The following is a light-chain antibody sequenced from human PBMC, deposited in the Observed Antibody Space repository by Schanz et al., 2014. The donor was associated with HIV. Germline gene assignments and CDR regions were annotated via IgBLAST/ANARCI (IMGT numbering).Light chain of an antibody. V-gene: IGLV2-23*02. CDR2: EVT. Sequence: QSALTQPASVSGSPGQSITISCTGTSNDVGTTNRVSWYQQHPDKAPKLMIYEVTRRPPGVSSRFSGSKSGNTASLTISGLQAEDEADYYCSSYAGTTTHWVFGGGTKLTVL. CDR3: SSYAGTTTHWV. CDR1: SNDVGTTNR. J-gene: IGLJ3*02.